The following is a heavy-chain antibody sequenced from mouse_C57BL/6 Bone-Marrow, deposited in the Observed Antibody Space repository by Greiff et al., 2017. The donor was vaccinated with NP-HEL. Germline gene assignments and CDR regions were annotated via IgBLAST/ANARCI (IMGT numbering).Heavy chain of an antibody. J-gene: IGHJ4*01. CDR1: GYTFTSYT. D-gene: IGHD1-1*01. CDR3: ARGSITTVVLYYYAMDY. Sequence: QVQLQQSGAELARPGASVKMSCKASGYTFTSYTMHWVKQRPGQGLEWIGYINPSSGYTKYNQKFKDKATLTADKSSSTAYMQLSSLTSEDSAVYYCARGSITTVVLYYYAMDYWGQGTSVTVSS. CDR2: INPSSGYT. V-gene: IGHV1-4*01.